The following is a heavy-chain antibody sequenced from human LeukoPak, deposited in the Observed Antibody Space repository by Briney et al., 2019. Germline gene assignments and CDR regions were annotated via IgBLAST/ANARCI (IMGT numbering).Heavy chain of an antibody. CDR2: ISGSGGST. V-gene: IGHV3-23*01. J-gene: IGHJ6*02. D-gene: IGHD2-15*01. Sequence: GGSLRLSCAASGFTFSSYAMSWVRQAPGKGLEWVSAISGSGGSTYYADSVKGRFTISRGNSKNTLYLQMNSLRAEDTAVYYCAKDLYCSGGSCPSQDYYYGMDVWGQGTTVTVSS. CDR1: GFTFSSYA. CDR3: AKDLYCSGGSCPSQDYYYGMDV.